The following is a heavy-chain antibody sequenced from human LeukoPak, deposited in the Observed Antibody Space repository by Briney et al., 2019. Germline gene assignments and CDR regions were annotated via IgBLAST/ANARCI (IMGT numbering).Heavy chain of an antibody. V-gene: IGHV3-7*01. J-gene: IGHJ4*02. CDR3: TRDRWFRSVDTAMVPSFDY. CDR2: IKQDGSEK. CDR1: GFTFSSYW. Sequence: GGSLRLSCAASGFTFSSYWMSWVRQAPGKGLEWVANIKQDGSEKYYVDSVKGRFTISRDNAKNSLYLQMNSLRAEDTAVYYCTRDRWFRSVDTAMVPSFDYWGQGTLVTVSS. D-gene: IGHD5-18*01.